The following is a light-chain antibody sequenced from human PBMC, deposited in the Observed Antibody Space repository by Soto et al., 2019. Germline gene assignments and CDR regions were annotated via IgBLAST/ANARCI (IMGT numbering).Light chain of an antibody. CDR3: QHYYGTSPIS. CDR1: QSVSSR. V-gene: IGKV3-20*01. J-gene: IGKJ5*01. CDR2: GAS. Sequence: VLTPFPGTLSLSPGERATLSCRASQSVSSRLAWYQHKSGQAPRLLISGASRRATGIPDRFSGSGSGTDFTLTISRLEPEDFALYYCQHYYGTSPISFGQGTRLEI.